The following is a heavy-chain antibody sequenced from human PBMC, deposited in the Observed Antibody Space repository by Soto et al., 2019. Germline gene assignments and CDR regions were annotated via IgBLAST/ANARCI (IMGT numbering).Heavy chain of an antibody. CDR2: IYDSGST. J-gene: IGHJ6*02. Sequence: SETLSLTCTVSGGSVSSGRYYWSWIRQPPGRGLEGLGCIYDSGSTNYNPSLRSRVTISVDTSKNQFSLKLTSVTAADTAVYYCAREGGSSWKNYYFYYGMDVWGQGTTVT. D-gene: IGHD6-13*01. CDR1: GGSVSSGRYY. V-gene: IGHV4-61*01. CDR3: AREGGSSWKNYYFYYGMDV.